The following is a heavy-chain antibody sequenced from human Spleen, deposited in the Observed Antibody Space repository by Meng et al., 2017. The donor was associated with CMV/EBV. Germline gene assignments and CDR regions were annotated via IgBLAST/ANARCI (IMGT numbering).Heavy chain of an antibody. CDR1: GYSFTNYW. D-gene: IGHD2-15*01. CDR3: ARLRGSCSGGSCSGFDY. J-gene: IGHJ4*02. V-gene: IGHV5-51*01. Sequence: GGSLRLSCKGSGYSFTNYWIAWVRQMPGKGLECMGIIYPGDSDTRYSPSFQGQVTISAGKSISTAHLQWSSLKASDTAMYYCARLRGSCSGGSCSGFDYWGQGTLVTVSS. CDR2: IYPGDSDT.